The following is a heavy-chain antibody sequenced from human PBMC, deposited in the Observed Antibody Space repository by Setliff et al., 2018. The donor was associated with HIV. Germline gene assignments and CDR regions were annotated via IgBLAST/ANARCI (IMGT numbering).Heavy chain of an antibody. D-gene: IGHD4-17*01. CDR1: GLTFSSYW. CDR3: AKDGYSDYLNSYFDY. V-gene: IGHV3-7*03. CDR2: INQDGSAK. Sequence: PGGSLRLSCAASGLTFSSYWISWVRQAPGKGLEWVANINQDGSAKYYVDSVKGRFTISRDNAKNSLYLQMNSLRAEDTAVYYCAKDGYSDYLNSYFDYWGQGTLVTVSS. J-gene: IGHJ4*02.